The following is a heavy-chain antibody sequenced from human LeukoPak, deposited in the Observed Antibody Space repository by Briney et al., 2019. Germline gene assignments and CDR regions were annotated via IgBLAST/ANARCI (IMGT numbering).Heavy chain of an antibody. D-gene: IGHD2-15*01. CDR2: TSSSGSTI. J-gene: IGHJ5*02. CDR1: GFTFSDYY. CDR3: ARAVVAGGWFDP. V-gene: IGHV3-11*01. Sequence: PGGSLRLSCAASGFTFSDYYMSWIRQAPGKGLKWASYTSSSGSTIYYADSVKGRFTISRDNAKNSLYLQMNSLRVEDTAVYYCARAVVAGGWFDPWGQGTLVTVSS.